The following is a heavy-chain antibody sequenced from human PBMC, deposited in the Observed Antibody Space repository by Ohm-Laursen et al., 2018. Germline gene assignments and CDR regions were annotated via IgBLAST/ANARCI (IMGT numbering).Heavy chain of an antibody. CDR2: IYSGGST. Sequence: SLRLSCAASGFTVSSNYMSWVRQAPGKGLEWVSVIYSGGSTYYADSVKGRFTISRDNSKNTLYLQMNSLRAEDTAVYYCAKDGSGYFLLNQAMGAFDIWGQGTMVTVSS. V-gene: IGHV3-53*01. J-gene: IGHJ3*02. CDR1: GFTVSSNY. CDR3: AKDGSGYFLLNQAMGAFDI. D-gene: IGHD3-22*01.